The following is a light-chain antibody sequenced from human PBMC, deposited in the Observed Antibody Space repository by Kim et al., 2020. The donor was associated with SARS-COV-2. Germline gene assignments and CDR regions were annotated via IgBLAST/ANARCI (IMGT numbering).Light chain of an antibody. Sequence: EILLTQSLATLSLSQGDRATLACRASEHVTSTSLAWYQQKPGQAPRLLIYGASSRVTGVPDRFIGSGYGTDFSLTITGLEPEDFAVYYCQQYGTLTGLTFGGGTKVDIK. CDR3: QQYGTLTGLT. CDR1: EHVTSTS. J-gene: IGKJ4*01. V-gene: IGKV3-20*01. CDR2: GAS.